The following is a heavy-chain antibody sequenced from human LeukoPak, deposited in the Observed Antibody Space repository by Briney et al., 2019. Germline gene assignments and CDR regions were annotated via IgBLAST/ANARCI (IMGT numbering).Heavy chain of an antibody. CDR1: GLTFSSYW. Sequence: GGSLRLSCAASGLTFSSYWMHWVRQAPGKGLVWVSRMYADETDTTSADSVKGRFTISRDNAKNTLYLQMNSLRVEDTAVYYCARDGCISPSCYVGVAMDVWGKGTMVTVSS. J-gene: IGHJ6*03. V-gene: IGHV3-74*01. CDR3: ARDGCISPSCYVGVAMDV. D-gene: IGHD2-2*01. CDR2: MYADETDT.